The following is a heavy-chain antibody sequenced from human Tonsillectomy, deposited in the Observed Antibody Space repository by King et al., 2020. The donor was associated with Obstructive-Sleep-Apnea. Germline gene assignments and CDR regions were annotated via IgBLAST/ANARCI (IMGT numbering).Heavy chain of an antibody. CDR3: ATMSGIAVAGTFDF. Sequence: VQLVESGGGLVQPGGSLRLSCVASGFTFSDFWMSWVRQAPGKGLEWVANIKQDGSDRYYVDSVKGRFTISRDNAKNSLFLQMNSLRAEDTALYYCATMSGIAVAGTFDFWGQGTLVTVSS. D-gene: IGHD6-19*01. V-gene: IGHV3-7*01. CDR2: IKQDGSDR. J-gene: IGHJ4*02. CDR1: GFTFSDFW.